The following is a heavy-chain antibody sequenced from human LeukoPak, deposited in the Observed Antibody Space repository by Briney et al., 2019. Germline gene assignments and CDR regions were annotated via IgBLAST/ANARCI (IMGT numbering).Heavy chain of an antibody. CDR1: GFTFSSYA. J-gene: IGHJ3*02. CDR3: AKGLYSGSYYSLDAFDI. V-gene: IGHV3-23*01. D-gene: IGHD1-26*01. Sequence: GSLRLSCAASGFTFSSYAMSWVRQAPGKGLEWVSVISGSGGNTYYADSVKGRFTISRDNSKNTPYLQLNSLRAEDTAVYYCAKGLYSGSYYSLDAFDIWGQGTMVTVSS. CDR2: ISGSGGNT.